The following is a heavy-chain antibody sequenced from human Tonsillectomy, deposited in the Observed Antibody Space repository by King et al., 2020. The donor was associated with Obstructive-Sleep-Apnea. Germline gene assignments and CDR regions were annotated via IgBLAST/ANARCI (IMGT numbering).Heavy chain of an antibody. D-gene: IGHD5-12*01. Sequence: VQLVESGGGLVKPGGSLRLSCTASGFTFSDYYMSWIRQVPGKGLDWVSYISRSGTSIFYDDSVQGHFTISWDNAKNSLSLQMNSLRVEDTAVYYCARDLGGGYDGYYFDYWGQGTLVTVSA. CDR3: ARDLGGGYDGYYFDY. CDR2: ISRSGTSI. J-gene: IGHJ4*02. CDR1: GFTFSDYY. V-gene: IGHV3-11*01.